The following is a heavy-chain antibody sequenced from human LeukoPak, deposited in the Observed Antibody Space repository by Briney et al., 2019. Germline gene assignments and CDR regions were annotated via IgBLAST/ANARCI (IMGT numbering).Heavy chain of an antibody. V-gene: IGHV3-53*01. J-gene: IGHJ6*03. Sequence: PGGSLRLSCAASGFTVSSNYMSWVRQAPGKGLEWVSVIYSGGSTYYADSVKGRFTISRDNSKNTLYLQMNSLRAEDTAVYYCASGLLSYYYYMDVWGKGTTVTISS. CDR3: ASGLLSYYYYMDV. CDR1: GFTVSSNY. CDR2: IYSGGST.